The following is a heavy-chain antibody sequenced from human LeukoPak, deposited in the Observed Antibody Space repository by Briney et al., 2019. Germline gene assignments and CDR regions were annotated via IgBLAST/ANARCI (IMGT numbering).Heavy chain of an antibody. CDR1: GFTFSSYW. D-gene: IGHD6-13*01. CDR2: IKQDGSEK. Sequence: GGSLRLSCAASGFTFSSYWMSWVRQAPGKGLEWVANIKQDGSEKYYVDSVKGRFTISRDNAKNSLYLQMNSLRAEDTAVYYCARVGSSSSWPYYYYYMDVWGKGTTVTVSS. J-gene: IGHJ6*03. CDR3: ARVGSSSSWPYYYYYMDV. V-gene: IGHV3-7*01.